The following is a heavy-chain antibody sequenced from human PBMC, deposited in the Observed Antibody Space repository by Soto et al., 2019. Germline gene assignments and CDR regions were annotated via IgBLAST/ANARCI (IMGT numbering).Heavy chain of an antibody. CDR3: VVDPNWEWGY. CDR2: INFAGQST. CDR1: GCRLMSHE. Sequence: PEGAVGGSFLASGCRLMSHEMNWVRPTPGKGLEWVSNINFAGQSTSYADAVRGRFTISRDNSQNTLYLQMNNLGAEDTAVYYCVVDPNWEWGYWGPGTLVTVSS. D-gene: IGHD1-1*01. J-gene: IGHJ4*02. V-gene: IGHV3-23*01.